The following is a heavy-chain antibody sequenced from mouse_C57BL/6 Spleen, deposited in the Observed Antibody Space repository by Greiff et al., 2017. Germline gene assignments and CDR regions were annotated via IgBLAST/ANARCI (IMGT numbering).Heavy chain of an antibody. CDR1: GYTFTSYW. CDR2: IHPNSGST. D-gene: IGHD1-1*01. V-gene: IGHV1-64*01. Sequence: QVQLQQPGAELVKPGASVKLSCKASGYTFTSYWMHWVKQRPGQGLEWIGMIHPNSGSTNYNEKFKSKATLTVDKSSSTAYMQLSSLTSEDSAVYYGAPHYYGSSPAWFAYWGQGTLVTVSA. J-gene: IGHJ3*01. CDR3: APHYYGSSPAWFAY.